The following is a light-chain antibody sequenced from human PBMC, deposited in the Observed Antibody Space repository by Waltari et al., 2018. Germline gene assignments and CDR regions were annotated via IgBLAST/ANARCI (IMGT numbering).Light chain of an antibody. J-gene: IGLJ3*02. CDR1: ALPKKY. CDR3: YSPDSSGNHARGV. V-gene: IGLV3-10*01. Sequence: SYELTQPPSVSVSPGQTARITCSGDALPKKYAYWYQQKSGQAPVLVIYEDSKRPSGIPERFSGSSSGTMATLTISGAQVEDQADYYCYSPDSSGNHARGVFGGGTKLTVL. CDR2: EDS.